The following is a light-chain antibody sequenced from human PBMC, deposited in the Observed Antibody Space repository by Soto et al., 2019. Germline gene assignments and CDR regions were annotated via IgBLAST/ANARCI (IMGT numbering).Light chain of an antibody. CDR3: NSYTSSSTYV. V-gene: IGLV2-14*03. CDR2: DVS. J-gene: IGLJ1*01. Sequence: QSALTQPASVSGSPGQSIAISCTGTSSDVGNYNYVSWYQQHPGKAPKLMIYDVSNRPSGVSNRFSGSKSGNTASLTISGLQAEDEADYYCNSYTSSSTYVFGTGTKVTV. CDR1: SSDVGNYNY.